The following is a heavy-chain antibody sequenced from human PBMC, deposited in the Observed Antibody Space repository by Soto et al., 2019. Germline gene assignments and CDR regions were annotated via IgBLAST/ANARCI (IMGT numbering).Heavy chain of an antibody. J-gene: IGHJ6*02. V-gene: IGHV1-2*02. Sequence: GASVKVSCKASGYTFTGYYMHWVRQAPGQGLEWMGWINPNSGGTNYAQKFQGRVTMTRDTSIGTAYMELSRLRSDDTAVYYCAREGTTVYRNYYYYYGMDVWGQGTTVTVSS. CDR3: AREGTTVYRNYYYYYGMDV. CDR1: GYTFTGYY. CDR2: INPNSGGT. D-gene: IGHD1-7*01.